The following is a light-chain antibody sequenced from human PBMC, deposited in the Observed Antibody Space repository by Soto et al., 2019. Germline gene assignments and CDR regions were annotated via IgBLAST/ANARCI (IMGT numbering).Light chain of an antibody. Sequence: EIVLTQSPGTLSLSPGERATLSCRASQSVSSSYLAWYQQKPGQAPRLLIYGASSRATGIPDRFRGSGSGTDFSLSIRRLEPEDSAVYYCQQYASLPLTFGGGTTVDIK. CDR2: GAS. V-gene: IGKV3-20*01. J-gene: IGKJ4*01. CDR1: QSVSSSY. CDR3: QQYASLPLT.